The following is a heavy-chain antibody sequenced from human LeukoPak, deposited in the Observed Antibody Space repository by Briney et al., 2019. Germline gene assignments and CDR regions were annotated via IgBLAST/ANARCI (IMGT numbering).Heavy chain of an antibody. CDR2: IYYGGST. Sequence: SETLSLTCTVSGGSISSYYWSWIRQPPGKGLEWIGYIYYGGSTNYNPSLKSRVTISVDTSKNQFSLKLSSVTAADTAVYYCARHRDTLIALLYYYYGMDVWGQGTTVTVSS. V-gene: IGHV4-59*08. J-gene: IGHJ6*02. CDR3: ARHRDTLIALLYYYYGMDV. D-gene: IGHD3-22*01. CDR1: GGSISSYY.